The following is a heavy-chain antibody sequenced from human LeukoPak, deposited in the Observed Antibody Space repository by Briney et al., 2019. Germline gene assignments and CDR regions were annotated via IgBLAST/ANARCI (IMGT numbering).Heavy chain of an antibody. V-gene: IGHV3-23*01. D-gene: IGHD3-22*01. CDR1: GFTFSSYA. CDR3: TKVPNYYDSSGYYYINWFDP. CDR2: ISGSGGST. J-gene: IGHJ5*02. Sequence: GGSLRLSCAASGFTFSSYAMSWVRQAPGKGLEWVSAISGSGGSTYYADSVKGRFTISRDNSKNTLYLQMNSLRAEDTAVYYCTKVPNYYDSSGYYYINWFDPWGQGTLVTVSS.